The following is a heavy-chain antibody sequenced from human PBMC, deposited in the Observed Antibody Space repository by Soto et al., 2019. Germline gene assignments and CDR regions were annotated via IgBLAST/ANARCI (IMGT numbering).Heavy chain of an antibody. V-gene: IGHV3-30*18. CDR1: GFTFSSYG. J-gene: IGHJ4*02. D-gene: IGHD1-26*01. Sequence: QVQLVESGGGVVQPGRSLRLSCAASGFTFSSYGMHWVRQAPGKGLEWVAVISYDGSNKYYADSVKGRFTISRDNSKNTLYLQMNSLRAEDTAVYYCAKDRVYREWELLGWGQGTLVTVSS. CDR3: AKDRVYREWELLG. CDR2: ISYDGSNK.